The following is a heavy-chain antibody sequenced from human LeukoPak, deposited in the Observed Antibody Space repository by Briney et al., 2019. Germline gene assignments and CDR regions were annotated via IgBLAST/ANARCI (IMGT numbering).Heavy chain of an antibody. CDR1: GGSISSSSYY. D-gene: IGHD6-19*01. CDR3: ATGDSSGWYGTGYYYGMDV. J-gene: IGHJ6*02. Sequence: SETLSLTCTVSGGSISSSSYYWGWIRQPPGKGLEWIGSIYYSGSTYYNPSLKSRVTISVDTSKNQFSLKLSPVTAADTAVYYCATGDSSGWYGTGYYYGMDVWGQGTTVTVSS. V-gene: IGHV4-39*01. CDR2: IYYSGST.